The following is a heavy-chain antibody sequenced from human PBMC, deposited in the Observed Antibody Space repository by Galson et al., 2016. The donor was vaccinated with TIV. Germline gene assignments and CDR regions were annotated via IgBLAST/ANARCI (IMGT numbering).Heavy chain of an antibody. D-gene: IGHD3-10*01. J-gene: IGHJ4*02. V-gene: IGHV3-7*03. CDR3: ARDHHFYYGSGTYRSTYFDY. Sequence: SLRLSCAASGFTFSSYWMSWVRQAPGKGLEWVANIKQDGREKYYVDSVKGRFTISRDNAKNSLYLQMNSLRAEDTAVYYCARDHHFYYGSGTYRSTYFDYWGQGTLVTVSS. CDR1: GFTFSSYW. CDR2: IKQDGREK.